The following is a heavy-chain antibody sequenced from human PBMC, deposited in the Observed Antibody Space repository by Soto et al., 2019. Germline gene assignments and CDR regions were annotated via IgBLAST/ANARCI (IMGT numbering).Heavy chain of an antibody. CDR3: ARHTLRDDSSGYSYWYFDL. Sequence: QVQLVESGGVVVQPGRSLRLSCAAYGFTFSSYGMHWVRQAPGKGLEWVAVIWYDGSNKYYADSVKGRFTISRDNSKNTLNLHMNSLRAEDTAVYYCARHTLRDDSSGYSYWYFDLWGRGTLVTVSS. CDR2: IWYDGSNK. D-gene: IGHD3-22*01. V-gene: IGHV3-33*01. J-gene: IGHJ2*01. CDR1: GFTFSSYG.